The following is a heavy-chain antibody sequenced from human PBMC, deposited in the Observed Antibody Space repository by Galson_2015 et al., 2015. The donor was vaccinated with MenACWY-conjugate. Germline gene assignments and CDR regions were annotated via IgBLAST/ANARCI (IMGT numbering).Heavy chain of an antibody. CDR3: ARSFTMTVLRISGGIDF. CDR1: GYTFTTYY. D-gene: IGHD2-8*02. CDR2: INPTGGST. J-gene: IGHJ6*02. V-gene: IGHV1-46*01. Sequence: SVKVSCKASGYTFTTYYIHWVRQAPGQGLEWMGLINPTGGSTIYAQSFQGRVTMTRDTSASAVDMELSSLRSEDTAVYYCARSFTMTVLRISGGIDFWGQGSTVAVSS.